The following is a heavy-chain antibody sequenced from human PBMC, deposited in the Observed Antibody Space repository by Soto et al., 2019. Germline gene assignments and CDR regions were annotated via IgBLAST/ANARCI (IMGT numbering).Heavy chain of an antibody. Sequence: GGSLRLSCAASGFTFSSSTMNWVRQAPGKGLEWVSSISISSSYIYYADSVKGRFTISRDNAKNSLYLQMNSLRAEDTAVYYCAKGRDCSGGSCYLSGGDDYWGQGTLVTVSS. CDR3: AKGRDCSGGSCYLSGGDDY. D-gene: IGHD2-15*01. J-gene: IGHJ4*02. CDR1: GFTFSSST. CDR2: ISISSSYI. V-gene: IGHV3-21*01.